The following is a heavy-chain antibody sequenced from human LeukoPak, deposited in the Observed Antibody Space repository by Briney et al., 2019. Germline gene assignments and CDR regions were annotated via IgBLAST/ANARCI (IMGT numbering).Heavy chain of an antibody. J-gene: IGHJ4*02. CDR1: GFTFSSYS. Sequence: GGSLRLSCAASGFTFSSYSMNWVRQAPGKGLEWVSYISSSSSTIYYADSVKGRFTISRDNAKNSLYLQMNSLRAEDTAVYYCARERYQSPYYFDYWGQGTLVTVSS. CDR3: ARERYQSPYYFDY. D-gene: IGHD2-2*01. V-gene: IGHV3-48*01. CDR2: ISSSSSTI.